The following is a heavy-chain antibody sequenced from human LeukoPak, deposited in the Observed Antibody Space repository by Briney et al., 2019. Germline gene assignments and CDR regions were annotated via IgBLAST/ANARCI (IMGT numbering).Heavy chain of an antibody. V-gene: IGHV3-30-3*01. CDR2: ISYDGSNK. Sequence: GGSLRLSCAASGFTFSSYAMHWVRQAPGKGPEWVAVISYDGSNKYYADSVKGRFTISRDNSKNTLYLQMNSLRAEDTAVYYCARDELSYWGQGTLVAVSS. J-gene: IGHJ4*02. CDR1: GFTFSSYA. D-gene: IGHD2/OR15-2a*01. CDR3: ARDELSY.